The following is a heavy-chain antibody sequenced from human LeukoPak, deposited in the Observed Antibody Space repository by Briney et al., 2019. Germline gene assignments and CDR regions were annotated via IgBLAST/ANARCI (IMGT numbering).Heavy chain of an antibody. CDR2: IYNSGST. J-gene: IGHJ4*02. CDR1: GGSITSYY. D-gene: IGHD3-10*01. V-gene: IGHV4-59*01. CDR3: ARTFGELLYRD. Sequence: SETLSLTCTVSGGSITSYYWSWIRQPPGKGLEWIGYIYNSGSTNYNPSLKSRVTISVDTSKNQISLKLSSVTAADTAVYYCARTFGELLYRDWGQGTLVTVSS.